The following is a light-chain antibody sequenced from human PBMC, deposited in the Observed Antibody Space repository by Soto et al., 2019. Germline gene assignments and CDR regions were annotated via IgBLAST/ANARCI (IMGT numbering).Light chain of an antibody. Sequence: DIQMTQSPSSLSASVGDRVTITCRASQSISSHLNWYQQRPGKAPKLLIFGASSLQTGVPSRFSGRGSGTDFTLSISRLHPEDFAADYWHQSFGTSRTFGQGTRLEV. CDR3: HQSFGTSRT. CDR2: GAS. J-gene: IGKJ2*01. CDR1: QSISSH. V-gene: IGKV1-39*01.